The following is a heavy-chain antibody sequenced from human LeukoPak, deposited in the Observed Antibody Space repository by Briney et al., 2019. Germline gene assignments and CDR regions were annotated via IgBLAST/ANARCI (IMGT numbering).Heavy chain of an antibody. V-gene: IGHV3-49*04. J-gene: IGHJ6*03. Sequence: PGGSLRLSCTASGFTFGDYAMSRVRQAPGKGLEWVGFIRSKAYGGTTEYAASVKGRFTISRDDSRSIAYLQMNSLKTEDTAVYYCTRAADFWTYMDVWGKGTTVTVSS. CDR2: IRSKAYGGTT. CDR3: TRAADFWTYMDV. CDR1: GFTFGDYA. D-gene: IGHD3/OR15-3a*01.